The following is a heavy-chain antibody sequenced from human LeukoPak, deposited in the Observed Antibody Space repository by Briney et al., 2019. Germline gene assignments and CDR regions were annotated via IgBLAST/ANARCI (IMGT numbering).Heavy chain of an antibody. J-gene: IGHJ4*02. CDR2: INPHSGVT. CDR1: GYTFTAYY. Sequence: ASVKVSCKASGYTFTAYYMHWVRQAPGQGLEWMGRINPHSGVTNFAQNFQGRVTMTRDTSISTAYIELRRLRSDDTAVYYCARGKYYDISGPDGDFDYWGQGTLVTVSP. V-gene: IGHV1-2*06. CDR3: ARGKYYDISGPDGDFDY. D-gene: IGHD3-22*01.